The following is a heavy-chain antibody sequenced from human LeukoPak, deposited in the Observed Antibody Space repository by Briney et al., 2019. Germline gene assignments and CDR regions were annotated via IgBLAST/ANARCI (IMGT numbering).Heavy chain of an antibody. CDR3: AKDWNYDSSGLYYFDY. V-gene: IGHV3-23*01. D-gene: IGHD3-22*01. CDR1: GFTFSSYA. Sequence: PGGSLRLSCAAPGFTFSSYAMNWVRQAPGKGLEWVSGISPSGSSTYYADSVEGRFTVSRDDSKNTLYLQMNSLRAEDTAVYYCAKDWNYDSSGLYYFDYWGQGTLVTVSS. J-gene: IGHJ4*02. CDR2: ISPSGSST.